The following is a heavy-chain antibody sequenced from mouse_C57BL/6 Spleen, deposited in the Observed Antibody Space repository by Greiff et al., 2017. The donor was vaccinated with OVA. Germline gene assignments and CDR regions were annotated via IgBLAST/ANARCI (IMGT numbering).Heavy chain of an antibody. D-gene: IGHD4-1*01. J-gene: IGHJ3*01. Sequence: EVMLVESGAELVRPGASVKLSCTASGFNIKDDYMHWVKQRPEQGLEWIGWIDPENGDTEYASKFQGKATITADTSSNTAYLQLSSLTSEDTAVYYCTTAGLGRAAYWGQGTLVTVSA. CDR3: TTAGLGRAAY. CDR2: IDPENGDT. CDR1: GFNIKDDY. V-gene: IGHV14-4*01.